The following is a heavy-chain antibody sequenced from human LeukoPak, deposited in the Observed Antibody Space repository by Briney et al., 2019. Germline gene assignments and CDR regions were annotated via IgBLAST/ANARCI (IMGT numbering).Heavy chain of an antibody. CDR1: GFTFSTFA. CDR3: AKGRGSGYDSSGYYDY. CDR2: IFPSGGEI. Sequence: PGGSLRLSCAASGFTFSTFAMIWVRQPPGKGLEWVSSIFPSGGEIHYADSVRGRFTISRDNSKSTLSLQMNSLRAEDTVIYYCAKGRGSGYDSSGYYDYWGQGTLVTVSS. D-gene: IGHD3-22*01. V-gene: IGHV3-23*01. J-gene: IGHJ4*02.